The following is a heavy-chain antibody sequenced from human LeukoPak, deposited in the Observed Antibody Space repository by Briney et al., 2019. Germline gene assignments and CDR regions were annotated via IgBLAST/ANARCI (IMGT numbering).Heavy chain of an antibody. CDR2: IYYSGST. J-gene: IGHJ4*02. CDR1: SGSISSGGYY. CDR3: ARNGDYEIGPFDY. Sequence: SETLSLTCTVSSGSISSGGYYWSWIRQHPGKGLEWIGYIYYSGSTYYNPSLKSRVTISVDTSKNQFSLKLGSVTAADTAVYYCARNGDYEIGPFDYWGQGTLVTVSS. V-gene: IGHV4-31*03. D-gene: IGHD4-17*01.